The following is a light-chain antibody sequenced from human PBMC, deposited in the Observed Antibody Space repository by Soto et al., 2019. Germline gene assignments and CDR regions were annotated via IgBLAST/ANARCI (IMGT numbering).Light chain of an antibody. Sequence: DIQMTQSPSSVSASLGDRVTITCRASQGISSCFALYQQKPGKAPKLLIYAASSLKSGVPSRFSGSGYGTDFTLTISSLQPEDFATYYCQQPNSNPLTFGGRTKVEIK. CDR2: AAS. J-gene: IGKJ4*02. CDR1: QGISSC. V-gene: IGKV1-12*01. CDR3: QQPNSNPLT.